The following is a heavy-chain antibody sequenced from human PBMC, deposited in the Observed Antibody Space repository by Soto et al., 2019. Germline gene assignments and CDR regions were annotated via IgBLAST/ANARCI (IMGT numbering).Heavy chain of an antibody. D-gene: IGHD3-16*01. CDR1: GFRFSLFW. J-gene: IGHJ4*02. V-gene: IGHV3-7*03. Sequence: PRGSLGVFCATSGFRFSLFWMSWVRQTPGKGLEWVANINEDGSEKFFADSVKGRFTISRDNAKNSLSLQMNSLTADDTAVYYCARTGWPQSSYYFDYWGQGTLVTCSS. CDR3: ARTGWPQSSYYFDY. CDR2: INEDGSEK.